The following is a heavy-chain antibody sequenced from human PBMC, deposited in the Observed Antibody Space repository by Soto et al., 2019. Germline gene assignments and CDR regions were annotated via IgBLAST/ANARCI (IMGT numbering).Heavy chain of an antibody. CDR1: VFPLEKYG. J-gene: IGHJ4*02. Sequence: PVGSLRLSCAFSVFPLEKYGMNCVRQAPGKGLEWVSSISFSGDYIYYADSVKGRFTISRDNARNSLYLQMNRLGVDDTALYFCARATYHWNQEYWGQETLV. CDR3: ARATYHWNQEY. D-gene: IGHD1-1*01. V-gene: IGHV3-21*01. CDR2: ISFSGDYI.